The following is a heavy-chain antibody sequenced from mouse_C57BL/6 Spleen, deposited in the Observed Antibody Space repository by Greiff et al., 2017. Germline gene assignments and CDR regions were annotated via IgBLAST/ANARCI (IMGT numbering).Heavy chain of an antibody. CDR2: IYPSDSET. J-gene: IGHJ4*01. V-gene: IGHV1-61*01. CDR3: ARSSSGYAYYAMDY. D-gene: IGHD3-2*02. Sequence: QVQLQQPGAELVRPGSSVKLSCKASGYTFTSYWMDWVKQRPGQGLEWIGNIYPSDSETHYNQKFKDKATLTVDKSSSTAYMQLSSLPSEDSAVYYCARSSSGYAYYAMDYWGQGTSVTVSS. CDR1: GYTFTSYW.